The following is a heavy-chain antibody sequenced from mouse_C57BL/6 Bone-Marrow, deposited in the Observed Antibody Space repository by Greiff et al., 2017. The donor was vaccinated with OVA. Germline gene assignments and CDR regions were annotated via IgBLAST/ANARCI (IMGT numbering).Heavy chain of an antibody. D-gene: IGHD1-1*01. J-gene: IGHJ2*01. CDR1: GYTFTDYY. Sequence: VKLQESGPELVKPGASVKISCKASGYTFTDYYINWVKQRPGQGLEWIGWIFPGSGSTYYYEKFKGKATLTVDKSSSTAYMLLSSLTSEDSSVDFWARSGVLRAYFDYWGQGTTLTVSS. CDR2: IFPGSGST. V-gene: IGHV1-75*01. CDR3: ARSGVLRAYFDY.